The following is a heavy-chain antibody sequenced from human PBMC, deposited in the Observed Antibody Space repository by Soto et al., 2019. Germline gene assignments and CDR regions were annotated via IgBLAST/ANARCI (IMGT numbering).Heavy chain of an antibody. J-gene: IGHJ3*02. Sequence: QVQLVQSGAEGKKSGSSVKVFCKAPGGTFSSYAISRVRQAPGLELEWIGEFIAIFATAKYAQKFQGRVTISEDESTSIAYMGLSRLSSEDAAVYYCARRGGVAMIVVDPGGFDNWGQGTMVTVSS. CDR3: ARRGGVAMIVVDPGGFDN. D-gene: IGHD3-22*01. CDR1: GGTFSSYA. V-gene: IGHV1-69*01. CDR2: FIAIFATA.